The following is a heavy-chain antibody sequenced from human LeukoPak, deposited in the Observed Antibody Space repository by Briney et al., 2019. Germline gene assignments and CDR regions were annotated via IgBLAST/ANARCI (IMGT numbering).Heavy chain of an antibody. Sequence: ASVKVSCKASGYTFTGYYMHWVRQAPGQGLEWMGWINPNSGGTNYAQKFQGRVTMTRDTSISTAYTELSSLRSEDTAVYYCARAPRKNYCSSTSCYYFDYWGQGTLVTVSS. D-gene: IGHD2-2*01. CDR2: INPNSGGT. J-gene: IGHJ4*02. CDR1: GYTFTGYY. V-gene: IGHV1-2*02. CDR3: ARAPRKNYCSSTSCYYFDY.